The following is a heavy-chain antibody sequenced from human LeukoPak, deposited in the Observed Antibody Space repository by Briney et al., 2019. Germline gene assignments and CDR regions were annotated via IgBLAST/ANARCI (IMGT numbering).Heavy chain of an antibody. CDR1: GGSFSGYY. CDR3: ARCPRSSLVNWFDP. CDR2: INHSGST. Sequence: SETLSLTCAVYGGSFSGYYWSWIRQPPGKGLEWIGEINHSGSTNYNPSLKSRVTISVDTSKNQFSLKLSSVTAADTAVYYCARCPRSSLVNWFDPWGQGTLVTVSS. J-gene: IGHJ5*02. V-gene: IGHV4-34*01. D-gene: IGHD6-13*01.